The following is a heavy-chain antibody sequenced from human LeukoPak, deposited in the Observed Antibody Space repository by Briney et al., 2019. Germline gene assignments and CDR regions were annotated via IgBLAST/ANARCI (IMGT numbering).Heavy chain of an antibody. CDR2: INPNSGGT. CDR1: GYTFTGYY. Sequence: RASVKVSCKASGYTFTGYYMHWVRQPPAQGLEWMGWINPNSGGTNYAQKFQGRVTVTRDTSISTAYMELSRLRSDDTAVYYCAREGQQLVLGWFDPWGQGTLVTVSS. V-gene: IGHV1-2*02. CDR3: AREGQQLVLGWFDP. D-gene: IGHD6-13*01. J-gene: IGHJ5*02.